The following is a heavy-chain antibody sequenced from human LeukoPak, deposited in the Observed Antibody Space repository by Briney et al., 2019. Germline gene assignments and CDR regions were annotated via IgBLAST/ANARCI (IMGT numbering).Heavy chain of an antibody. CDR1: GGSFSGYY. CDR3: ARDNGDYVDY. D-gene: IGHD4-17*01. Sequence: SETLSLTCAVYGGSFSGYYWSWIRQPPGKGLEWIGEINHSGSTNYNPSLKSRVTISVDTSKNQFSLKLSSVTAADTAVYYCARDNGDYVDYWGQGTLVTVSS. J-gene: IGHJ4*02. CDR2: INHSGST. V-gene: IGHV4-34*01.